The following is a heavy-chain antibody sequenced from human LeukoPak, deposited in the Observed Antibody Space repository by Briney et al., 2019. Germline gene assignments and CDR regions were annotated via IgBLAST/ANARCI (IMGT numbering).Heavy chain of an antibody. D-gene: IGHD2-2*01. CDR1: GGTFSSYA. V-gene: IGHV1-69*01. CDR3: AREPYCSSTSCWYNWFDP. CDR2: IIPIFGTA. J-gene: IGHJ5*02. Sequence: SSVKVSCKASGGTFSSYAISLVRQAPGQGLEWMAGIIPIFGTANYAQKFQGRVTITADESTSTAYMELSSLRSEDTAVYYCAREPYCSSTSCWYNWFDPWGQGTLVTVSS.